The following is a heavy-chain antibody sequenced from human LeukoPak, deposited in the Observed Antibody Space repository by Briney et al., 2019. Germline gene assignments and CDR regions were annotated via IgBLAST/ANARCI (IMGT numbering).Heavy chain of an antibody. CDR3: ARGQTGTDFDY. J-gene: IGHJ4*02. CDR2: ISYDGSNK. CDR1: GGTFTSFP. V-gene: IGHV3-30*04. D-gene: IGHD1-1*01. Sequence: GGSLRLSCAASGGTFTSFPMHWVRQAPGKGLEWVAVISYDGSNKYYADSVRGRFTISRDNSKNTLYLQMNSLRAEDTAVYYCARGQTGTDFDYWGQGTLVTVSS.